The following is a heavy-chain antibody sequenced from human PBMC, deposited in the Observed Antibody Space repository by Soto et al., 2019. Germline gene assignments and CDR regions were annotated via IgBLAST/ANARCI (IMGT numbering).Heavy chain of an antibody. Sequence: EVQLVESGGGLVEPGGSLRLSCAASGFTFTNAWLNWVRQAPGKGLEWVGRIKSTTDGGTTDYAAPVKGRFTISRDDSENTVYLQMKRMETEDTAVDYWAADRPDWGADAFDYWGQGTLVTVSS. CDR2: IKSTTDGGTT. CDR1: GFTFTNAW. V-gene: IGHV3-15*07. J-gene: IGHJ4*02. CDR3: AADRPDWGADAFDY. D-gene: IGHD3-16*01.